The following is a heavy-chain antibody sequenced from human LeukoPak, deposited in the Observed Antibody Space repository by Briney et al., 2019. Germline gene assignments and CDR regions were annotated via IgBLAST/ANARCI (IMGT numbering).Heavy chain of an antibody. CDR2: IIPIFGTA. V-gene: IGHV1-69*05. CDR3: ARSAMYDY. Sequence: SVKVSCKASGGTFSSYAISWVRQAPGQGLEWMGGIIPIFGTANYAQKLQGRVTMTTDTSTSTAYMELRSLRSDDTAVYYCARSAMYDYWGQGTLVTVSS. CDR1: GGTFSSYA. J-gene: IGHJ4*02.